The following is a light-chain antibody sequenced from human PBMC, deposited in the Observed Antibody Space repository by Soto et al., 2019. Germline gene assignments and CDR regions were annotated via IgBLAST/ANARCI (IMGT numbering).Light chain of an antibody. CDR1: SSDVGGYNY. J-gene: IGLJ1*01. V-gene: IGLV2-14*03. CDR2: HVS. CDR3: SSYASSSTLYV. Sequence: QSALTQPASVSGSPGQSITISCTGTSSDVGGYNYVSWYQQHPGKAPKLMIYHVSNRPSGVSNRFSGSKSGNTASLTISGLQAEDDADYYCSSYASSSTLYVFGAGTKVTVL.